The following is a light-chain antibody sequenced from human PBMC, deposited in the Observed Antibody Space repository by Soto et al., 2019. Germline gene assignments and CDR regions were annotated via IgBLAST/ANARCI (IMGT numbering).Light chain of an antibody. CDR3: QQRFDWPKIT. J-gene: IGKJ5*01. CDR1: QSVSSSY. Sequence: IVLTQSPGTLSLSPGERTTLSCRASQSVSSSYLAWYQQKPGQAPRLLIYSASSRATGIPARFSGSGSGTDFTLTIRSLEPEDFGVFYCQQRFDWPKITFGQGTRREIK. V-gene: IGKV3D-20*02. CDR2: SAS.